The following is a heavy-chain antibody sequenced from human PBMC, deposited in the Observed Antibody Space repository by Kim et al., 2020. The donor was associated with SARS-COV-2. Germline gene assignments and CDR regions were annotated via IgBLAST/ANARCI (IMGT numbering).Heavy chain of an antibody. Sequence: ASVKVSCKASGYTFTSYGISWVRQAPGQGLEWMGWISAYNGNTNYAQKLQGRVTMTTDTSTSTAYMELRSLRSDDTAVYYCARRPHRDSSGYIFDYWGQGTLVTVSS. V-gene: IGHV1-18*01. CDR2: ISAYNGNT. CDR1: GYTFTSYG. D-gene: IGHD3-22*01. J-gene: IGHJ4*02. CDR3: ARRPHRDSSGYIFDY.